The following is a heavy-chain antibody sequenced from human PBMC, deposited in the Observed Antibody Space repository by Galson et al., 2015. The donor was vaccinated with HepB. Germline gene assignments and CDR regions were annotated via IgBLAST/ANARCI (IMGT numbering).Heavy chain of an antibody. J-gene: IGHJ4*02. CDR3: ARVRSQVVAGIMIPYYLDH. Sequence: ETRSLTCDVNGESFSGYYWTWIRRPPGRGLEGIGQINHSGNPTYKPSLKRRATMSVDTARNPFSLRLTSVTAADTAMYYCARVRSQVVAGIMIPYYLDHWGQGALVTVSS. V-gene: IGHV4-34*01. CDR1: GESFSGYY. D-gene: IGHD3-16*01. CDR2: INHSGNP.